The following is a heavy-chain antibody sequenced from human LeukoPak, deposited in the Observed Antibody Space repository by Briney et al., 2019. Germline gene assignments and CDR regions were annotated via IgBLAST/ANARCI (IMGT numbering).Heavy chain of an antibody. Sequence: EASVTVSCKASGYTFTSYAMHWVRQAPGQRLEWMGWINAGNGNTKYSQKFQGRVTITRDTSASTAYMELSSLRSEDTAVYYCARDVGRGSYYNWFDPWGQGTLVTVSS. CDR2: INAGNGNT. V-gene: IGHV1-3*01. CDR3: ARDVGRGSYYNWFDP. D-gene: IGHD1-26*01. CDR1: GYTFTSYA. J-gene: IGHJ5*02.